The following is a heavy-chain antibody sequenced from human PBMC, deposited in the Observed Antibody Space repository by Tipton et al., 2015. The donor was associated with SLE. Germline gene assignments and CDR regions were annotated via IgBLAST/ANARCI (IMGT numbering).Heavy chain of an antibody. CDR3: ARGPRALYTDY. D-gene: IGHD4-11*01. CDR1: GVSISNYY. V-gene: IGHV4-59*01. CDR2: VYKN. J-gene: IGHJ4*02. Sequence: TLSLTCYVTGVSISNYYWTWIRQSPGKGLEWIGNVYKNYNPSLESRVTISVDTSRNLFSLNLSSVTAADTAVYFCARGPRALYTDYWGQGTLVTVSS.